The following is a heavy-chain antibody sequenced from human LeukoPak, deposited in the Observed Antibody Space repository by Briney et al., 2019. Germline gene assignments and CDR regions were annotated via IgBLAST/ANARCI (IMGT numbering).Heavy chain of an antibody. CDR2: IASDGSST. Sequence: GGSLRLPCAASGFTFSSYWMNWVRQAPGKGLVWVSRIASDGSSTTYADSVKGRFSISRDNAKNTLYLQMNSLRADDTAVYYCAKPAGSHYYDSSGYYFDYWGQGTLVTVSS. D-gene: IGHD3-22*01. V-gene: IGHV3-74*01. CDR1: GFTFSSYW. J-gene: IGHJ4*02. CDR3: AKPAGSHYYDSSGYYFDY.